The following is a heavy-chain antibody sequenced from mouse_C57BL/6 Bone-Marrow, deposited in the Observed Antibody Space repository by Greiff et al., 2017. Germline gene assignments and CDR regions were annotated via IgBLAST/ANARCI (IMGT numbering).Heavy chain of an antibody. CDR2: IYPSNGDT. V-gene: IGHV1-55*01. CDR3: TREIQDYYFDY. J-gene: IGHJ2*01. Sequence: QVQLQQSGTELVRPGASVKMSCKASGYTFTSYWITWVKQRPGQGLEWIGDIYPSNGDTTYNEKFKGKAKLTVVTSTNTAYMQLSSLTYEDSAVYYCTREIQDYYFDYWGQGTTLTVSS. CDR1: GYTFTSYW.